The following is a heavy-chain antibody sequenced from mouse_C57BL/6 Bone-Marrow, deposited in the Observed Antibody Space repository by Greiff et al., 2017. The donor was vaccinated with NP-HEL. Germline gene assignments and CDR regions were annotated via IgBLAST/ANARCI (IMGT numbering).Heavy chain of an antibody. CDR3: ARRGTGRYFDY. CDR1: GFTFSSYG. Sequence: EVQRVESGGDLVKPGGSLKLSCAASGFTFSSYGMSWVRQTPDKRLEWVATISSGGSYTYYPDSVKGRFTISRDNAKNTRYLQMSSLKSEDTAMYYCARRGTGRYFDYWGQGTTLTVSS. J-gene: IGHJ2*01. CDR2: ISSGGSYT. D-gene: IGHD4-1*01. V-gene: IGHV5-6*01.